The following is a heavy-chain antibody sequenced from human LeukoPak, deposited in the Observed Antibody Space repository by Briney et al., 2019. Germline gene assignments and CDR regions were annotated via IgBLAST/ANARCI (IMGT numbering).Heavy chain of an antibody. CDR1: GFTFSSYA. J-gene: IGHJ4*02. Sequence: GGSLRLSCAASGFTFSSYAMSWVRQAPGKGLEWVAAISGSGGSTYYADSVKGRFTISRDNSKNTLYLQMNSLRAEDTAVYYCAKDHSSGSDFDYWGQGTLVTVPS. CDR2: ISGSGGST. CDR3: AKDHSSGSDFDY. V-gene: IGHV3-23*01. D-gene: IGHD6-19*01.